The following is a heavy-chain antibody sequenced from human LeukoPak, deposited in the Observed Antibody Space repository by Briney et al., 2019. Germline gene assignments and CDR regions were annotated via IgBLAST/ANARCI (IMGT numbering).Heavy chain of an antibody. J-gene: IGHJ4*02. CDR1: GGSFSGYY. CDR2: INHSGST. V-gene: IGHV4-34*01. D-gene: IGHD2-2*01. Sequence: SETLSLTCAVYGGSFSGYYWSWIRQPPGKGLEWIGEINHSGSTNYNPSLKSRVTISVDTSKNQFSLKLSSVTAADKAVYYCARGVNIVVVPAADFDYWGQGTLVTVSS. CDR3: ARGVNIVVVPAADFDY.